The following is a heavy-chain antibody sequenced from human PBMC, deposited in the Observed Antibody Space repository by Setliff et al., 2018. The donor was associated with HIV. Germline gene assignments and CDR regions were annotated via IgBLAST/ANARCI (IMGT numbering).Heavy chain of an antibody. CDR2: MNPYSGHA. CDR1: GYTFTNYD. J-gene: IGHJ2*01. Sequence: ASVKVSCKASGYTFTNYDINWVRQAPGRGLEWMGWMNPYSGHAGYAQKFQGRVTMTRNISTSTAYMELSSLTSEDTAFYYCARFYGSGCYLQDYYFDLWGRGTLVTVSS. D-gene: IGHD3-10*01. V-gene: IGHV1-8*01. CDR3: ARFYGSGCYLQDYYFDL.